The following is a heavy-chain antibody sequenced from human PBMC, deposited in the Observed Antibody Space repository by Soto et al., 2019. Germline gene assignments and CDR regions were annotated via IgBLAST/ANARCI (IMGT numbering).Heavy chain of an antibody. J-gene: IGHJ5*02. D-gene: IGHD2-15*01. CDR3: AKDGGREGYFGNWFDP. Sequence: QVQLVQSGAELKKPGSSVKVSCKASGGTFSNYAITWVRQAPGQGLEWLGRIIPIFGTTDYAQKFQGRVTITAHESTNTAYMELSSLRSDDTAVYYCAKDGGREGYFGNWFDPWGQGTLVTVTS. CDR1: GGTFSNYA. V-gene: IGHV1-69*15. CDR2: IIPIFGTT.